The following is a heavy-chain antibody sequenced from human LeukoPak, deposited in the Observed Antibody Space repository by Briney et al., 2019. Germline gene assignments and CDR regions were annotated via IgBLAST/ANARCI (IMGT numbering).Heavy chain of an antibody. D-gene: IGHD1-26*01. CDR3: ARQMQSHGNFDS. Sequence: GGSLRLSCAASGFTFSSYGMHWVRHPIGKGLEWVSALGIAGDTFYPGSVKGRFTISRENARNSLYLQMNSLRAEDTAMYYCARQMQSHGNFDSWGQGTLVTVSS. CDR2: LGIAGDT. CDR1: GFTFSSYG. V-gene: IGHV3-13*01. J-gene: IGHJ4*02.